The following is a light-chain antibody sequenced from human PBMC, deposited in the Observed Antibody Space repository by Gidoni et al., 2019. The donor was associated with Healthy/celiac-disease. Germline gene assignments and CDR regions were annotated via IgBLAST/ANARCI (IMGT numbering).Light chain of an antibody. Sequence: QSVLTQPPSVSGAPGQRVTISCTGSSSNIGAGYDVHWYQQLPGTAPNLLIYGNSNRPSGVPDRFSGSKSGTSASLAITGLQAVDEADYSCQSYDSSLSGSPVVFGGGTKLTVL. J-gene: IGLJ2*01. V-gene: IGLV1-40*01. CDR1: SSNIGAGYD. CDR3: QSYDSSLSGSPVV. CDR2: GNS.